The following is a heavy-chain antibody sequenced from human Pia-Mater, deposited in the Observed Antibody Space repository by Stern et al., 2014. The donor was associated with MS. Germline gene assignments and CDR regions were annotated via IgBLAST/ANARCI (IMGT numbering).Heavy chain of an antibody. V-gene: IGHV1-8*01. Sequence: QVQLVQSGSQVRKPGASVKVSCQASGYTFINYDIFWVRQATGQGLDWIGWMNPNNANTGHAQKFQGRVTMTRNTSISTAYMELSGLRSDDTAVYYCVRGGLSYGYGLDAWGQGTAVIVSS. J-gene: IGHJ6*02. CDR2: MNPNNANT. D-gene: IGHD3-16*01. CDR1: GYTFINYD. CDR3: VRGGLSYGYGLDA.